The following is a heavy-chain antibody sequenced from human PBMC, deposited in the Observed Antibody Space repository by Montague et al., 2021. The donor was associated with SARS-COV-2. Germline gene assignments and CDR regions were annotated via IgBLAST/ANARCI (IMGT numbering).Heavy chain of an antibody. Sequence: PALVKPTQTLTLTCTFSGFSLTTSAMCVSWIRQPPGKAPEWLARIDWDDDKYYSTSLKTRLTISKDTSKNQVVLTMTNMDPVDTATYYCARISYGSGVGFDYWGQGTLVTVSS. V-gene: IGHV2-70*11. CDR2: IDWDDDK. CDR1: GFSLTTSAMC. J-gene: IGHJ4*02. D-gene: IGHD3-10*01. CDR3: ARISYGSGVGFDY.